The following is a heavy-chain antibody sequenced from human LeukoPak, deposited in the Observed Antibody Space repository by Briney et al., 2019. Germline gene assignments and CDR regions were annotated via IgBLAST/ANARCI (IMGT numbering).Heavy chain of an antibody. CDR3: AKDISKVGAYALLDY. J-gene: IGHJ4*02. CDR1: GFTFSSYG. D-gene: IGHD1-26*01. Sequence: PGGSLRLSCAASGFTFSSYGMHWVRQAPGKGLEWVAVISYDGSNKYYADSVKGRFTISRDNSKNTLYLQMNSLRAEDTAVYYCAKDISKVGAYALLDYWGQGTLVTVSS. V-gene: IGHV3-30*18. CDR2: ISYDGSNK.